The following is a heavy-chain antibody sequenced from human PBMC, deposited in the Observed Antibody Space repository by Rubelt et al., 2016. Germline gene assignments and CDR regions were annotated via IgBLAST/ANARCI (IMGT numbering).Heavy chain of an antibody. Sequence: QVQLVQSGAEVKKPGASVKVSCKASGYTFTSYAMHWVRQAPGQRLEWMGWINAGNGNTTYSQKFQGRVTITGDTSASTAYMELSSLRSEDTAVYYCARAQRIRLLMVYAPTFDYWGQGTLVTVSS. V-gene: IGHV1-3*01. CDR1: GYTFTSYA. CDR2: INAGNGNT. CDR3: ARAQRIRLLMVYAPTFDY. D-gene: IGHD2-8*01. J-gene: IGHJ4*02.